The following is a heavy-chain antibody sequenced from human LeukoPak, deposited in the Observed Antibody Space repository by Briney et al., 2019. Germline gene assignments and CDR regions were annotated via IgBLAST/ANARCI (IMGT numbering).Heavy chain of an antibody. D-gene: IGHD5-18*01. CDR1: GGSFSGYY. V-gene: IGHV4-34*01. Sequence: SETLSLTCAVYGGSFSGYYWSWIRQPPGKGLEWIGEINHSGSTNYNPSLKSRVTISVDTSKNQFSLKLSSVTAADTAVYYCARVGRRGYRVNNWFDPWGQGTLVTVSS. CDR2: INHSGST. J-gene: IGHJ5*02. CDR3: ARVGRRGYRVNNWFDP.